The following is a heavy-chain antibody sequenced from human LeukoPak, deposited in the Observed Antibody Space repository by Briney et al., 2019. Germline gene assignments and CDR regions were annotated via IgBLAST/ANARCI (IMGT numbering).Heavy chain of an antibody. CDR1: GGSFSGYY. CDR2: INHSGST. CDR3: ARGWYSSSWYFY. D-gene: IGHD6-13*01. V-gene: IGHV4-34*01. Sequence: SEPLSLTCAVYGGSFSGYYWSWIRQPPGKGLEWIGEINHSGSTNYNPSLKSRVTISVDTSKNQFSLKLSSVTAADTAVYYCARGWYSSSWYFYWGQGTLVTVSA. J-gene: IGHJ4*02.